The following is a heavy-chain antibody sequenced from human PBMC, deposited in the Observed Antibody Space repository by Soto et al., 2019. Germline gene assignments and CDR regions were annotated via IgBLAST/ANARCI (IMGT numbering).Heavy chain of an antibody. J-gene: IGHJ4*02. D-gene: IGHD6-25*01. CDR3: AKFFVETGSNSGWPWSFHY. Sequence: EVQLLESGGGLVQPGRSLRLSCAASGFTFSNYAMSWVRQAPGQGLDWVSAISGSGGPTYYADSVKGRFTISRDNSKNTLFLQMNSLRAEDAAVYYCAKFFVETGSNSGWPWSFHYWGQGTLVTVSS. V-gene: IGHV3-23*01. CDR1: GFTFSNYA. CDR2: ISGSGGPT.